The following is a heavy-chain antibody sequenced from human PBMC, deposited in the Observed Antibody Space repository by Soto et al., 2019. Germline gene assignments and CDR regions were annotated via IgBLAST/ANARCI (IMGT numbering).Heavy chain of an antibody. CDR3: ARDRSYYRNWFDP. D-gene: IGHD3-22*01. J-gene: IGHJ5*02. Sequence: QVQLQESGPGLVKPSQTLSLTCTVSGGSISSGDYYWSWIRQPPGKGLEWIGYIYYSGSTYYNPSLKSRVTISVDTSKNQFFLKLSSVTAADTAVYYCARDRSYYRNWFDPWGQGTLVTVSS. V-gene: IGHV4-30-4*01. CDR1: GGSISSGDYY. CDR2: IYYSGST.